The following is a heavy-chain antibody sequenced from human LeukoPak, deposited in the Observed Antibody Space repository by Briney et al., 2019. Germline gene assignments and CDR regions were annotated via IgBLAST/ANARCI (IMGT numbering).Heavy chain of an antibody. D-gene: IGHD6-19*01. CDR3: ASRIAVAGTGFDY. V-gene: IGHV4-34*01. J-gene: IGHJ4*02. CDR1: GGSFSGYY. Sequence: SETLSLTCAVYGGSFSGYYWSWIRQPPGKGLEWIGEINHSGSTNYNPSLKSRVTISVDTSKNQFSLKLSSVTAADTAVYYCASRIAVAGTGFDYWGQGTLVTVSS. CDR2: INHSGST.